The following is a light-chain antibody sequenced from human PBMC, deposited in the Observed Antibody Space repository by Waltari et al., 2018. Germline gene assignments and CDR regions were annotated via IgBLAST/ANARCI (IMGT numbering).Light chain of an antibody. Sequence: SYVLTQPPSVSVAPGETARITCGGDNIGSYSVHWYQQKPGQAPVLVIRYDSDRPSGIPERFSGSNSANTATLTISRVEAGDEANYYCQVWHVAIDPGVFGTGTEVTV. V-gene: IGLV3-21*04. CDR3: QVWHVAIDPGV. CDR2: YDS. CDR1: NIGSYS. J-gene: IGLJ1*01.